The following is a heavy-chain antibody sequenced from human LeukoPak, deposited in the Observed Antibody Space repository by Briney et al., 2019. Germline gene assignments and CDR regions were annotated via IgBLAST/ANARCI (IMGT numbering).Heavy chain of an antibody. D-gene: IGHD1-26*01. CDR1: GFTFSNAW. CDR2: IKIKTDGGTI. Sequence: GGSLRLSCAASGFTFSNAWMSWVRQAPGKGLEWVGRIKIKTDGGTIEYGAPVKGRFTISRDDSKNTLYLQMNTLETEDTGVYCCTRISGSSSGPFDYWGQGSLVTVSS. J-gene: IGHJ4*02. CDR3: TRISGSSSGPFDY. V-gene: IGHV3-15*01.